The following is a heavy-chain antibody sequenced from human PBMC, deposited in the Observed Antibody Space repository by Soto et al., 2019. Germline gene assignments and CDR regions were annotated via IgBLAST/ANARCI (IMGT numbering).Heavy chain of an antibody. J-gene: IGHJ4*02. CDR3: ARGDYYDSSGYYFDY. CDR2: IYYSGST. D-gene: IGHD3-22*01. Sequence: SETLFLTCTVSGGSISSYYWSWIRQPPGKGLEWIGYIYYSGSTNYNPSLKSRVTISVDTSKNQFSLKLTSVTAADTAVYYCARGDYYDSSGYYFDYWGQGTLVTVSS. CDR1: GGSISSYY. V-gene: IGHV4-59*01.